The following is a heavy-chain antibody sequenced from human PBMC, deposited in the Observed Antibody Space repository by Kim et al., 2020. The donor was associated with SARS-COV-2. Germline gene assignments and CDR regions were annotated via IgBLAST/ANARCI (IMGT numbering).Heavy chain of an antibody. D-gene: IGHD3-10*01. CDR3: ARGGGIRITMVRGVHRNDAFDI. CDR1: GFTVSSNY. V-gene: IGHV3-53*04. Sequence: GGSLRLSCAASGFTVSSNYMSWVRQAPGKGLEWVSVIYSGGSTYYADSVKGRFTISRHNSTNTLYLQMNSLRAEDTAVYYCARGGGIRITMVRGVHRNDAFDIWGQGTMVTVSS. CDR2: IYSGGST. J-gene: IGHJ3*02.